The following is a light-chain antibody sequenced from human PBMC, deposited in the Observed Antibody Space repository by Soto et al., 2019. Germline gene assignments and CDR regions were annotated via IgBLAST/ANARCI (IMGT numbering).Light chain of an antibody. Sequence: NFILTQPHSVSQSPGKTVTISCTSSSGSIANNSVQWYKQRPGSSPTTVIYENSQRPSGVPDRFSGSIDSSSNSASLSVSGLKTEDEADYYCQSSDSDTWVFGGGTKLTVL. J-gene: IGLJ3*02. CDR3: QSSDSDTWV. CDR2: ENS. CDR1: SGSIANNS. V-gene: IGLV6-57*01.